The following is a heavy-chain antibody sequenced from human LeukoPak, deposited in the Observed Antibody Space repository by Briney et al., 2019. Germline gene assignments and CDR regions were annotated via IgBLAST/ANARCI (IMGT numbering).Heavy chain of an antibody. CDR3: AKDSNYDFWSGYLDP. CDR1: GFTFDDYA. D-gene: IGHD3-3*01. J-gene: IGHJ5*02. Sequence: GRSPRLSCAASGFTFDDYAMHWVRQAPGKGLEWVSGISWNSGSIGYADSVKGRFTISRDNAKNSLYLQMNSLRAEDTALYYCAKDSNYDFWSGYLDPWGQGTLVTVSS. CDR2: ISWNSGSI. V-gene: IGHV3-9*01.